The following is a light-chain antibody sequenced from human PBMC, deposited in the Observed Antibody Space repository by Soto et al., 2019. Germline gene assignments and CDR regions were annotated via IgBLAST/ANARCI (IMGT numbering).Light chain of an antibody. V-gene: IGKV1-5*01. J-gene: IGKJ2*01. CDR2: DAS. Sequence: DIHITQSPSTLSASVGDRVTITCLASQTISKWLALYQQKPGKAPKLLSYDASNLESGVPSRFRGSGSGTVFTLTISSLQPDDFATYYCQHYNSYPFTLGQGTKLEIK. CDR3: QHYNSYPFT. CDR1: QTISKW.